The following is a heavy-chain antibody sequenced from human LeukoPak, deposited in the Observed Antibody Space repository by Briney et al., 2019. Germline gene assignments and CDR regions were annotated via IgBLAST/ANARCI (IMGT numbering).Heavy chain of an antibody. Sequence: ASVKVSCKASGYSFTGYYMHWVRQAPGQGLEWMGWINPNSGGTNSAQKFQGRVTMTRDTSISTAYMEMSRLRSDDPAVYYCASRTGTTTGDYWGEGTLVSVSS. CDR2: INPNSGGT. V-gene: IGHV1-2*02. CDR1: GYSFTGYY. CDR3: ASRTGTTTGDY. J-gene: IGHJ4*02. D-gene: IGHD1-1*01.